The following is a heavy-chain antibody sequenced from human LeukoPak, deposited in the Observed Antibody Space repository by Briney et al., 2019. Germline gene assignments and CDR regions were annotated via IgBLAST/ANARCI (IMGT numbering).Heavy chain of an antibody. J-gene: IGHJ4*02. CDR2: MSDSGGST. Sequence: GGSLGLSCEVSGITLSNYGMSWVRQAPGKGLEWVAGMSDSGGSTNYADSVKGRFTISRDNPKNTLYLQMNSLRAEDTAVYFCAKRGVVIRVILVGFHKEAYYFDSWGQGALVTVSS. D-gene: IGHD3-22*01. CDR3: AKRGVVIRVILVGFHKEAYYFDS. V-gene: IGHV3-23*01. CDR1: GITLSNYG.